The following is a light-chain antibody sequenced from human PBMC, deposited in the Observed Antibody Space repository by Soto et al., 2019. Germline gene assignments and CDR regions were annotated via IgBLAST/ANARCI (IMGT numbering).Light chain of an antibody. Sequence: EIVMTQSPATLSVSPGERATLSCRASQSVSSNLAWYQQKPGQAPRLLIYGASTRATGIPARFSGSGSGTEFNLTISSLQSEDFAVYYCQKYNNWPFPSWTFVQGTKVEIK. V-gene: IGKV3-15*01. CDR2: GAS. CDR1: QSVSSN. J-gene: IGKJ1*01. CDR3: QKYNNWPFPSWT.